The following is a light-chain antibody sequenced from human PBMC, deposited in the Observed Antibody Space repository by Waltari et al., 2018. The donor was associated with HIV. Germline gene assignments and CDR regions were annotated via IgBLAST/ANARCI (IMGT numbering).Light chain of an antibody. CDR3: CTYAASNVI. J-gene: IGLJ2*01. Sequence: QSALTQPRSVSGSPGQSVTLSCTRTSRDVGNFHFHSWYQHLPGKAPKLVIYDVSKRPSGVPDRFSGSKSGNTASLTISGLQAEDEADYYCCTYAASNVIFGGGTKLTVL. V-gene: IGLV2-11*01. CDR2: DVS. CDR1: SRDVGNFHF.